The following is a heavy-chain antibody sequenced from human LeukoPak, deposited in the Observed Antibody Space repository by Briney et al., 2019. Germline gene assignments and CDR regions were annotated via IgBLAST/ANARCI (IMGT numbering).Heavy chain of an antibody. CDR2: ISGNAGST. D-gene: IGHD4-11*01. CDR1: GFTLSSYA. CDR3: AEGPSTGAFDI. V-gene: IGHV3-23*01. Sequence: GGSLRLSCAASGFTLSSYAMSWVRQAPGKGLEWVSLISGNAGSTYYADSVKGRFTISRDNSKNTLYLQMNSLRAEDTAVYYCAEGPSTGAFDIWGQGTMVTVSS. J-gene: IGHJ3*02.